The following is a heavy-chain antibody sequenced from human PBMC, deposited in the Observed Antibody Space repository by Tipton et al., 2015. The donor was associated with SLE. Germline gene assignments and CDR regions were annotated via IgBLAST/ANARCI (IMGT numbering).Heavy chain of an antibody. J-gene: IGHJ4*02. CDR3: ALGGVRDCDY. CDR2: IEQDGSEK. CDR1: GFTFSSYW. V-gene: IGHV3-7*01. Sequence: SLRLSCAASGFTFSSYWMTWVRHVPGKGLEWVANIEQDGSEKNFVDSVKGRFTISRDNAKSSLYLQMNSLRSEDTAVYYCALGGVRDCDYWGQGTLVTVSS. D-gene: IGHD2-8*02.